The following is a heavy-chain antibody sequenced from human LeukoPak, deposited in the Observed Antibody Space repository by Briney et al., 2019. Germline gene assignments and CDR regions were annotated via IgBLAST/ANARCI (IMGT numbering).Heavy chain of an antibody. CDR2: INHSGST. Sequence: SETLSLTCAVYGGFFSGYYWSWIRQPPGKGLEWIGEINHSGSTTYNPSLKSRVTISVDTSKNQFSLKLTSVTAADTAVYYCAREDLGAETTMDYWGQGTLVTVSS. D-gene: IGHD1-1*01. V-gene: IGHV4-34*01. J-gene: IGHJ4*02. CDR1: GGFFSGYY. CDR3: AREDLGAETTMDY.